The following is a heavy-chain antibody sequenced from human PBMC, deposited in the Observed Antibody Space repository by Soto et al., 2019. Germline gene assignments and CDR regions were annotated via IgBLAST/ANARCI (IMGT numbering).Heavy chain of an antibody. CDR2: TFYNSQWYN. Sequence: SQTLSLTCAISGDTVSSNRAAWNWIRQSPSRGLEWLGRTFYNSQWYNDYAESVKSRIIINPDTSKNLFSLHLKSVTPEDTAVYFCARELDSGTYPLPFDFWGQGTPVTVSS. CDR1: GDTVSSNRAA. CDR3: ARELDSGTYPLPFDF. D-gene: IGHD1-26*01. J-gene: IGHJ4*02. V-gene: IGHV6-1*01.